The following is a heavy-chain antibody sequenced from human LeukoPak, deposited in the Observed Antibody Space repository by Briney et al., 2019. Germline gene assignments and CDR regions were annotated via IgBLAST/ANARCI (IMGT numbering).Heavy chain of an antibody. J-gene: IGHJ5*02. Sequence: GGSLRLSCAASGFTFSDYYMSWLRQAAGKGLEWVSYISSSGSTIYYADSVKGRFTISRDNAKNSLYLQMNSLRAEDTAVYYCARVSVQRGVNIVVPWGQGTLVTVSS. CDR2: ISSSGSTI. D-gene: IGHD2-2*01. CDR3: ARVSVQRGVNIVVP. CDR1: GFTFSDYY. V-gene: IGHV3-11*01.